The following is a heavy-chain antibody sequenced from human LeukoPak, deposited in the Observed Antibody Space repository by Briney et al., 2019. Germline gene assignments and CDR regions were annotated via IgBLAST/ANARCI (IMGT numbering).Heavy chain of an antibody. CDR1: GFTFSSYS. Sequence: GGSLRLSCAASGFTFSSYSMNWVRQAPGKGLEWVSSISSSSSYIYYADSVKGRFTISRDNAKNSLYLQMNSLRAEDTAVYYCASRVFHYYYMDVWGKGTTVTVSS. V-gene: IGHV3-21*01. D-gene: IGHD6-13*01. CDR3: ASRVFHYYYMDV. J-gene: IGHJ6*03. CDR2: ISSSSSYI.